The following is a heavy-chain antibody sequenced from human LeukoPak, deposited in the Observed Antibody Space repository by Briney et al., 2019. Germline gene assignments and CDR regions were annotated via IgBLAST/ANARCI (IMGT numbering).Heavy chain of an antibody. CDR2: ISYDGSNK. J-gene: IGHJ4*02. CDR3: ARVWLGYCSGGSCYSQESGYFDY. Sequence: GGSLRLSCAASGFTFSSYAMHWVRQAPGKGLEWVAVISYDGSNKYYADSVKGRFTISRDNSKNTLYLQMNSLRAEDTAVYYCARVWLGYCSGGSCYSQESGYFDYWGQGTLVTVSS. CDR1: GFTFSSYA. V-gene: IGHV3-30*04. D-gene: IGHD2-15*01.